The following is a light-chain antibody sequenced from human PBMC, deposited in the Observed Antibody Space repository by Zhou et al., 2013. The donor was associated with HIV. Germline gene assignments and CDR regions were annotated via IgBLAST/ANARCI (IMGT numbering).Light chain of an antibody. CDR3: QQSYSSLYT. CDR1: QSISIY. CDR2: GAS. J-gene: IGKJ2*01. Sequence: DIQMTQSPSSLSASVGDRVTITCRASQSISIYLNWYQQKPGKAPKLLIYGASSLQSGVPSRFSGSGSGTDFTLTISSLQPEDFATYYCQQSYSSLYTFGQGPRWRSN. V-gene: IGKV1-39*01.